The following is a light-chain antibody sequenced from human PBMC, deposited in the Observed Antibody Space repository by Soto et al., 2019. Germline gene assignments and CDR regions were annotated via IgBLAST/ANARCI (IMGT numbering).Light chain of an antibody. V-gene: IGKV4-1*01. CDR2: WAS. Sequence: DIVMTQSPDSLAVSLGERATINCKSSQSVLYSSNNKNYLAWYQQKPGQPPKLLIYWASTRESGVPDRFSGSGSGAYFTLTISSLQAADVAVYYCQQYYDTPWTFGQGTKVEIK. CDR3: QQYYDTPWT. J-gene: IGKJ1*01. CDR1: QSVLYSSNNKNY.